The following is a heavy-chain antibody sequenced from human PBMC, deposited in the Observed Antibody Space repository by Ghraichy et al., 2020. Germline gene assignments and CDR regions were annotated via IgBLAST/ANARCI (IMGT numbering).Heavy chain of an antibody. CDR1: GFTFSTYA. J-gene: IGHJ6*02. D-gene: IGHD3-3*01. CDR3: ARARVWGGSHPYGVDV. Sequence: GGSLRLSCAASGFTFSTYAMTWVRQAPGKGLEWVSGISGSATRTYYADSVKGQFTISRDSSKNTLYLQMNSLRAEDTAVYYCARARVWGGSHPYGVDVWGQGTTVTVSS. CDR2: ISGSATRT. V-gene: IGHV3-23*01.